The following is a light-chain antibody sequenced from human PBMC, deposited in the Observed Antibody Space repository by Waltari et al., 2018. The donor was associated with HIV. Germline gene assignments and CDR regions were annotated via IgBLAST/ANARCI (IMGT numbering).Light chain of an antibody. CDR2: EVS. CDR1: RSNVGRYYL. Sequence: QSALTQPAPVSGSPGQSNTISCNGTRSNVGRYYLGLWYHKHQVKAPKPLIYEVSKRPSVVSNRFSGSKSGNTASLTISGLQAEDEADYYFCSYAGSSTFVVFGGGTKLTVL. V-gene: IGLV2-23*02. CDR3: CSYAGSSTFVV. J-gene: IGLJ2*01.